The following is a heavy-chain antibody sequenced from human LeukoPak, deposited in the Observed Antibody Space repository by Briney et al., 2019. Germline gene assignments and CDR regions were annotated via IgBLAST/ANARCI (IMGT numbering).Heavy chain of an antibody. CDR2: ISYSGST. CDR3: AREWARLTTNDF. J-gene: IGHJ4*02. D-gene: IGHD4-17*01. CDR1: GASISSSSYY. V-gene: IGHV4-39*07. Sequence: PSETLSLTCTVSGASISSSSYYWGWVRQPPGKGLEWIGSISYSGSTSYNPSLKSRVTISVDTSKNQFSLKLSSVTAADTAVYYCAREWARLTTNDFWGQGTLVTVSS.